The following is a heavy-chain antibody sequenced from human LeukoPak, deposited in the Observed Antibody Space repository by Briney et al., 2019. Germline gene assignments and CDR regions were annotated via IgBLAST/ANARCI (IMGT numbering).Heavy chain of an antibody. J-gene: IGHJ4*02. CDR1: GFTVSSKY. D-gene: IGHD4-17*01. CDR2: IFGDGRT. V-gene: IGHV3-53*01. Sequence: GGSLRLSCAASGFTVSSKYMSWVRQAPGMGLEWVPVIFGDGRTHYADSVKGRFTISRDNSKNTLYLQMSSLRAKDTAVYYCATRPSGDYPYFDFWGQGTLVTVSS. CDR3: ATRPSGDYPYFDF.